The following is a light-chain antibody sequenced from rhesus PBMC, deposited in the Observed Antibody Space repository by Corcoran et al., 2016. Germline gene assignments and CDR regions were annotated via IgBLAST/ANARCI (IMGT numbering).Light chain of an antibody. CDR2: KAS. J-gene: IGKJ3*01. CDR3: QHGYGTPFT. Sequence: DIQMTQSPSSLSVSVGDRVTITCRASENVNNYLNWFQQKPGKAPKLLIYKASTLQRGVTSRFSGSGSGTDYTFTISSLQPEDVATYYCQHGYGTPFTFGPGTKLDIK. CDR1: ENVNNY. V-gene: IGKV1-74*01.